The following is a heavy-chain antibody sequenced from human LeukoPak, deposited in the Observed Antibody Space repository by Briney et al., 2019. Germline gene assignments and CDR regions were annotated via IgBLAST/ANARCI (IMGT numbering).Heavy chain of an antibody. CDR1: GFTFSSYW. J-gene: IGHJ4*02. CDR3: ATAYNSSRGYWEYFDY. CDR2: INSDGSST. Sequence: GGSLRLSCAASGFTFSSYWMHWVRQAPGKGLVWVSRINSDGSSTSYADSVKGRFTISRDNAKNTLYLQMNSLRAEDTAVYYGATAYNSSRGYWEYFDYWGQGTLVTVSS. D-gene: IGHD3-22*01. V-gene: IGHV3-74*01.